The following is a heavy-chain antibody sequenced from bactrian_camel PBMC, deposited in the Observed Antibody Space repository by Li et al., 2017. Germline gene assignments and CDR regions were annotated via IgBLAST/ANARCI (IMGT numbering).Heavy chain of an antibody. D-gene: IGHD6*01. J-gene: IGHJ4*01. CDR3: VRAADGGKRWDY. CDR2: IATGSGNT. CDR1: GYTYNRNC. Sequence: DVQLVESGGGSVQAGGSLRLSCAASGYTYNRNCMAWFRQAPGKEREGVARIATGSGNTYYADSVKGRFTISRDNAKNMVYLQMNSLKAEDTAVYRCVRAADGGKRWDYWGQGTQVTVS. V-gene: IGHV3S40*01.